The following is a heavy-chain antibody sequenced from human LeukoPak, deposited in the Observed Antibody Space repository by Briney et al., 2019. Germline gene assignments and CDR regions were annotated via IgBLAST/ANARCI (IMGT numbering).Heavy chain of an antibody. D-gene: IGHD5-24*01. CDR2: ISWNSGSI. Sequence: GGSLRLSCAASGFTFDDYAMHWVRQAPGKGLEWVSGISWNSGSIGYADSVKGRFTISRDNAKNSLYLQMNSLRAEDTALYYCAREEMATTEGDQSWGQGTLVTVSS. J-gene: IGHJ5*02. CDR1: GFTFDDYA. CDR3: AREEMATTEGDQS. V-gene: IGHV3-9*01.